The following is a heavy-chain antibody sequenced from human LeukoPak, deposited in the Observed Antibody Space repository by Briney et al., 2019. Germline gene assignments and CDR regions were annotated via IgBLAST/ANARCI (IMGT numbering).Heavy chain of an antibody. CDR3: AGRYDSSGYPLH. D-gene: IGHD3-22*01. Sequence: GGSLRLSCVASGFTFSNYAMSWVRQAPGKGLEWVSVIYSGGTTYYADSIKGRFTISRDNSKNTLYLQMNSLRAEDTAVYYCAGRYDSSGYPLHWGQGTLVTVSS. J-gene: IGHJ4*02. CDR2: IYSGGTT. CDR1: GFTFSNYA. V-gene: IGHV3-53*01.